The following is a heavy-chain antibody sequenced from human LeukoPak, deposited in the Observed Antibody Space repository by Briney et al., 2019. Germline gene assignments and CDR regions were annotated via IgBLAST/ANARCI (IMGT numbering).Heavy chain of an antibody. V-gene: IGHV1-46*01. CDR1: GYTFTSYY. CDR3: ARDPITQYYYGSGSYYNSYYYGMDV. Sequence: ASVKVSCKASGYTFTSYYMRWVRQAPGQGLEWMGIINPSGGSTSYAQKFQGRVTMTRDTSTSTVYMDLSSLRSEDTAVYYCARDPITQYYYGSGSYYNSYYYGMDVWGQGTTVTVSS. CDR2: INPSGGST. D-gene: IGHD3-10*01. J-gene: IGHJ6*02.